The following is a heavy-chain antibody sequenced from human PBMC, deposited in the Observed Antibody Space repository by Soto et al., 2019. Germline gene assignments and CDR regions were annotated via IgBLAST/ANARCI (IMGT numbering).Heavy chain of an antibody. J-gene: IGHJ2*01. CDR2: IYYSGST. CDR1: GGSISSSSYY. V-gene: IGHV4-39*01. CDR3: ARPATGYWYFDL. Sequence: PSETLSLTCTVSGGSISSSSYYWGWIRQPPGKGLEWIGSIYYSGSTYYNPSLKSRVTISVDTSKNQFSLKLSSVTAADTAVYYCARPATGYWYFDLWGRGTQVTVSS.